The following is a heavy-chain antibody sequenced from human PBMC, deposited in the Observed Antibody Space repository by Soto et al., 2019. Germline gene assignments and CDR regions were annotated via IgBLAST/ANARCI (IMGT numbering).Heavy chain of an antibody. CDR3: ARAAMGGSSWPFDY. D-gene: IGHD6-13*01. Sequence: SETLSLTCTVSGGSVSSGNYYWSGIRQPPGKGLEWIGFIYYTGSSSYNPSLKSRVTMSLDKSNNQFSLKLSSVTAADTAVYYCARAAMGGSSWPFDYWGQGTLVTVSS. CDR2: IYYTGSS. J-gene: IGHJ4*02. CDR1: GGSVSSGNYY. V-gene: IGHV4-61*01.